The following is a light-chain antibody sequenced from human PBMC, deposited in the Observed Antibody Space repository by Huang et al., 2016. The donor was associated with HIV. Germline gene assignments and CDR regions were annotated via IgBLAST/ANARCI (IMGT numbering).Light chain of an antibody. V-gene: IGKV3-15*01. CDR2: GAS. CDR3: QQYNNWPPLLT. J-gene: IGKJ4*01. CDR1: ESVSSS. Sequence: EIVMTQSPATLSVSPGERVILSCRVSESVSSSLAWYQQKPGQAPRLLIDGASTRASGVPPRVSGSGSGTEFTRTISRLQSADFAGYYCQQYNNWPPLLTFGGGTKVEIK.